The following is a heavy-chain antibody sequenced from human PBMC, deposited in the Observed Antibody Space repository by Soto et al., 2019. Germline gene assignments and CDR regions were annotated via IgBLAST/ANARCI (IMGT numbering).Heavy chain of an antibody. CDR1: GFTFSSYG. Sequence: QVQLVESGGGVVQPGRSLRLSCAASGFTFSSYGMHWVRQAPGKGLEWVAVIWYDGSNKYYADSVKGRFTISRDNSKNTLYLQMNSLRAEDTAVYYCARDQSGVFGVGENYYYYGMDVWGQGTTVTVSS. CDR3: ARDQSGVFGVGENYYYYGMDV. D-gene: IGHD3-3*01. CDR2: IWYDGSNK. V-gene: IGHV3-33*01. J-gene: IGHJ6*02.